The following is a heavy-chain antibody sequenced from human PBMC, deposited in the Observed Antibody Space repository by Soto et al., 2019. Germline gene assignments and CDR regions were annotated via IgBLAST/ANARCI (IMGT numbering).Heavy chain of an antibody. CDR3: ARLNSSCYPHDAFDI. V-gene: IGHV4-59*08. Sequence: NPSETLSLTCTVSGGSISSYYWSWIRQPPGKGLEWIGYIYYSGSTNYNPSLKSRVTISVDTSKNQFSLKLSSVTAADTAVYYCARLNSSCYPHDAFDIWGQGTMVTVSS. J-gene: IGHJ3*02. CDR1: GGSISSYY. CDR2: IYYSGST. D-gene: IGHD2-2*01.